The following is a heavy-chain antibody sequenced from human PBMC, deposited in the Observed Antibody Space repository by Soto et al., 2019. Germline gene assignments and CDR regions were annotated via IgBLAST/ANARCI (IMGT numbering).Heavy chain of an antibody. Sequence: PSEPLSLTCAVDGGSFSGYYWILIRQPPGKGLEWIGEIYHSGSTNYNPSLKSRLTMSIDKSRNNFSLKLSSVSAADTAIYYCTRVLLDYYYGMDVWGQGTTVTVSS. D-gene: IGHD3-9*01. CDR2: IYHSGST. CDR1: GGSFSGYY. J-gene: IGHJ6*02. V-gene: IGHV4-34*01. CDR3: TRVLLDYYYGMDV.